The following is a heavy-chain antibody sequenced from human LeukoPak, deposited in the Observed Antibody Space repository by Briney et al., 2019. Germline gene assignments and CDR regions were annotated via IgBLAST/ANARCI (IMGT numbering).Heavy chain of an antibody. CDR2: FDPEDGET. V-gene: IGHV1-24*01. CDR1: GYTLTELS. Sequence: ASEKVSCKVSGYTLTELSMHWVRQAPGKGLEWMGGFDPEDGETIYAQKFQGRVTMTEDTSTDTAYMELSSLRSEDTAVYYCATANVLRYFDWLLNGLYYFDYWGQGTLVTVSS. D-gene: IGHD3-9*01. CDR3: ATANVLRYFDWLLNGLYYFDY. J-gene: IGHJ4*02.